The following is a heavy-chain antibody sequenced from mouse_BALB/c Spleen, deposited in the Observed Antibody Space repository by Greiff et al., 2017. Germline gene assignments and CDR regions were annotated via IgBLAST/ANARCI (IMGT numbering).Heavy chain of an antibody. J-gene: IGHJ3*01. CDR3: AREDGNYWFAY. D-gene: IGHD2-1*01. CDR1: GFTFSSYT. CDR2: ISSGGGNT. Sequence: EVMLVESGGGLVKPGGSLKLSCAASGFTFSSYTMSWVRQTPEKRLEWVATISSGGGNTYYPDSVKGRFTISRDNAKNNLYLQMSSLRSEDTALYYCAREDGNYWFAYWGQGTLVTVSA. V-gene: IGHV5-9*03.